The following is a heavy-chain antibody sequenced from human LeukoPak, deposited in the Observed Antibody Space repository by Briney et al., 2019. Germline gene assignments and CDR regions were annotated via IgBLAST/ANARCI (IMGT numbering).Heavy chain of an antibody. CDR1: GYTFTGDY. CDR3: ARGPYNWNYAGWFDP. J-gene: IGHJ5*02. D-gene: IGHD1-7*01. CDR2: INTDSGGT. V-gene: IGHV1-2*02. Sequence: GASVKVSCKASGYTFTGDYLHWVRQAPGQGLEWMGWINTDSGGTNYAQKFQGRVTMTRDTSISTAYMELSRLRSDDTAVYYCARGPYNWNYAGWFDPWGQGTLVTVSS.